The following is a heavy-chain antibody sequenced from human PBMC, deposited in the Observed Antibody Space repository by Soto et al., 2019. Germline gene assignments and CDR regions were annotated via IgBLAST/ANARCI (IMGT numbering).Heavy chain of an antibody. Sequence: QVQLVQSGAEVKKPGASVKISCKASGYIFSSYSLHWVRQAPGQGLEWMGIINPSGDGTNYAQKFPGRVTMPRDTSTNTVYMELVSLKSEDTAVYYCARPQIGGSYWGGMGMDVWGQGTTVTVSS. D-gene: IGHD1-26*01. CDR3: ARPQIGGSYWGGMGMDV. J-gene: IGHJ6*02. CDR1: GYIFSSYS. CDR2: INPSGDGT. V-gene: IGHV1-46*01.